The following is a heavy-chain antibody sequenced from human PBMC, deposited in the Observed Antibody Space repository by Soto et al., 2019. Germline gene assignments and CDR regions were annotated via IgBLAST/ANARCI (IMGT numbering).Heavy chain of an antibody. V-gene: IGHV1-8*01. J-gene: IGHJ6*02. CDR3: ASGRGYYLDYGIDV. CDR1: GYTFTSYD. CDR2: MNTNSGNT. Sequence: QVQLVQSGAEVKKPGASVKVSCQSSGYTFTSYDINCVRQATGQCLEWMGWMNTNSGNTGYAQKFQGRVTMTRNTSISTAYMELISRRAEDTAVYYCASGRGYYLDYGIDVWGQGTTVTVSS. D-gene: IGHD5-12*01.